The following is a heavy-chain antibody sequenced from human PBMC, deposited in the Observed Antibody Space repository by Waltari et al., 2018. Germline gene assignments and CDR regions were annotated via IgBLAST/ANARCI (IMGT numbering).Heavy chain of an antibody. J-gene: IGHJ4*02. D-gene: IGHD6-13*01. CDR1: GYTFTAYY. Sequence: QVQLVQSGAEVKKPGASVKISCKASGYTFTAYYMHWVRQAPGQGLGWMGWVNPKSGSKRFAQKFEGRVNMTSDTSIKTAYMELRTLRSDDTAVYYCAREGGGSTWFDYWGQGTLVTVSS. CDR3: AREGGGSTWFDY. V-gene: IGHV1-2*02. CDR2: VNPKSGSK.